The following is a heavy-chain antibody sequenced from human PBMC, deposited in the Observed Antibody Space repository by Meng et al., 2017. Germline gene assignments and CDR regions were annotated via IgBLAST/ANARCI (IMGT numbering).Heavy chain of an antibody. CDR3: ARGRSVVATRGDWFDP. CDR2: INHGGST. Sequence: VQQPAAGAGMLLPSAALSLPCAVAAGAIRGYYWSWIRQPPWKGLEWIGGINHGGSTYYNPSLQSRVTMSVDTSKNQFSLKLSSVTAADTAVYYCARGRSVVATRGDWFDPWGQGTLVTVSS. D-gene: IGHD5-12*01. V-gene: IGHV4-34*01. J-gene: IGHJ5*02. CDR1: AGAIRGYY.